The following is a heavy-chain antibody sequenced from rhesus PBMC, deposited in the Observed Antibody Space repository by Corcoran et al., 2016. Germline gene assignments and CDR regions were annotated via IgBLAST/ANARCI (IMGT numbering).Heavy chain of an antibody. CDR2: ISGSSGST. CDR1: GGSISSSNR. V-gene: IGHV4-65*01. D-gene: IGHD5-12*01. CDR3: ARVLSGSFDY. J-gene: IGHJ4*01. Sequence: QVQLQESGPGLVKPSETLSLTCPVSGGSISSSNRWSWIRQPPGKGLEWIGYISGSSGSTYYNPSLKSRVTISTDTSKNQFSLKLSSVTAADTAVYYCARVLSGSFDYWGQGVLVTVSS.